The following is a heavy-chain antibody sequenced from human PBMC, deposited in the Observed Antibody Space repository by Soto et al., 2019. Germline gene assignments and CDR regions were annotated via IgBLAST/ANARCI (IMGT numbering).Heavy chain of an antibody. CDR3: ARDWGYCTNGVCYTGGDYYYYGMDV. CDR1: GGTFSSYA. D-gene: IGHD2-8*01. Sequence: QVQLVQSGAEVKKPGSSVKVSCKASGGTFSSYAISWVRQAPGQGLEWIGGIIPIFGTANYAQKFQGRVTITADESTSTAYMELSSLRSEDTAVYYCARDWGYCTNGVCYTGGDYYYYGMDVWGQGTTVTVSS. V-gene: IGHV1-69*01. CDR2: IIPIFGTA. J-gene: IGHJ6*02.